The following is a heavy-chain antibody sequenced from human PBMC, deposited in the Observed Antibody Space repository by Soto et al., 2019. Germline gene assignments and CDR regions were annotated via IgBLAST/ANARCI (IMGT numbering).Heavy chain of an antibody. V-gene: IGHV4-39*02. CDR1: GGSITDSTYH. D-gene: IGHD6-19*01. CDR2: IYYTGTT. CDR3: SRLPNGCPADL. J-gene: IGHJ5*02. Sequence: SETLSLTCTVSGGSITDSTYHWGWIRQPPGKGLEWIGSIYYTGTTYYNPTLKSRVTISTDMSKNHLFLNMKSMTAADTAVYYCSRLPNGCPADLWGQGTLVTVSS.